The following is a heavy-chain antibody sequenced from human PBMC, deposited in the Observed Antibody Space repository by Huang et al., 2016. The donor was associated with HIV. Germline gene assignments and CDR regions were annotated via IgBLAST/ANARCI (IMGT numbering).Heavy chain of an antibody. J-gene: IGHJ6*02. CDR2: IRQDESEK. V-gene: IGHV3-7*03. CDR3: ATKTGAMDI. Sequence: VESGGRLFQPGGSIRLSCVGSTFTFGAYWMSWVRQTPGKGLEWVANIRQDESEKYYVDSVKGRFNISRDNAKKVLFLEMNNVTVEDTATYYCATKTGAMDIWGQGTTVTVS. D-gene: IGHD1-7*01. CDR1: TFTFGAYW.